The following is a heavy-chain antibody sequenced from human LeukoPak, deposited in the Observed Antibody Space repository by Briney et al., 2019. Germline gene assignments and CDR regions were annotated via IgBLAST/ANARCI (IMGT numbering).Heavy chain of an antibody. CDR3: ARDSSYSSSWGDWYFDL. CDR1: GGSISSYY. CDR2: IYYSGST. V-gene: IGHV4-59*01. J-gene: IGHJ2*01. Sequence: KASETLSLTCTVSGGSISSYYWSWIRQPPGKGLEWIGYIYYSGSTNYNPSLKSRVTISVDTSKNQFSLKLSSVTAADTAVYYCARDSSYSSSWGDWYFDLWGRGTLVTVSS. D-gene: IGHD6-13*01.